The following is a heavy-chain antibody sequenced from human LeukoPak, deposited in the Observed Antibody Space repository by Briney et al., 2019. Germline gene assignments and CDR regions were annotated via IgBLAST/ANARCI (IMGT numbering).Heavy chain of an antibody. CDR1: GYTFTSYG. D-gene: IGHD5-18*01. J-gene: IGHJ6*02. Sequence: ASVKVSCKASGYTFTSYGISWVRQAPGQGLEWMGWISAYNGNTNYAQKLQGRVTMTTDTSTSTAYMELRSLRSDDTAVYYCATEARYSYGFGWYYYGMDVWGQGTTVTVSS. V-gene: IGHV1-18*01. CDR3: ATEARYSYGFGWYYYGMDV. CDR2: ISAYNGNT.